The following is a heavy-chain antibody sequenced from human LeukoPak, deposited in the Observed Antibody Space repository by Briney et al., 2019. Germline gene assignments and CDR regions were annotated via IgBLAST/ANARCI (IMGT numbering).Heavy chain of an antibody. J-gene: IGHJ5*02. CDR3: ARSMVRGVISWGFDP. V-gene: IGHV4-59*01. CDR2: IYYSGST. CDR1: GGSISSYY. Sequence: PSETLSLTCTVSGGSISSYYWSWIRQPPGKGLEWIGYIYYSGSTNYNPSLKSRVTISVDTSKNQFSLKLSSVTAADTAVYYCARSMVRGVISWGFDPWGQGTLVTVSS. D-gene: IGHD3-10*01.